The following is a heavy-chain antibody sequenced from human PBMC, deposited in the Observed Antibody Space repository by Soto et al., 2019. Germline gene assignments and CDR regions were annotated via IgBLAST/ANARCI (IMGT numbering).Heavy chain of an antibody. Sequence: QVQLVQSGAEVKKPGSSVKVSCKASGGTFSSYAISWVRQTPGQGLEWMGGSIPIFGTANYAQKFQGRVTITADKSTSTDYMELSSLRSEDTAVYYCATDSSGNWFDPWGQGTLVTVSS. CDR3: ATDSSGNWFDP. J-gene: IGHJ5*02. CDR2: SIPIFGTA. V-gene: IGHV1-69*06. CDR1: GGTFSSYA. D-gene: IGHD3-22*01.